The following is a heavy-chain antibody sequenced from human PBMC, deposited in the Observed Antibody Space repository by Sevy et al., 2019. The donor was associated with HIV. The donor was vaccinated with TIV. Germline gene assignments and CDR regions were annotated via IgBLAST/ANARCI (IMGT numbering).Heavy chain of an antibody. CDR3: ARSPGYSSSWYGDNYYYGMDV. CDR2: IYYSGST. J-gene: IGHJ6*02. V-gene: IGHV4-31*03. Sequence: SETLSLTCTVSGGSISSGGYYWSWIRQHPGKGLEWIGYIYYSGSTYYHPSLKSRVTISVDTSKNQFSLKLSSVTAADTAVYYCARSPGYSSSWYGDNYYYGMDVWGQGTTVTVSS. D-gene: IGHD6-13*01. CDR1: GGSISSGGYY.